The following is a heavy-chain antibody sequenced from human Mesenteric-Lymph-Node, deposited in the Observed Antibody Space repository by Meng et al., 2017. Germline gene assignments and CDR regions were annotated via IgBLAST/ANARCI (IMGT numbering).Heavy chain of an antibody. CDR3: ARDYFHYYGMDL. J-gene: IGHJ6*02. V-gene: IGHV3-48*03. Sequence: GGSLRLSCAASGFSFSSFEMDWVRQAPGKGLEWVSYISDGGLKIYYAGSVGGRFTISRDDAKNSLYLQMNSLRAEDTAVYYCARDYFHYYGMDLWGQATTVTVSS. CDR2: ISDGGLKI. CDR1: GFSFSSFE.